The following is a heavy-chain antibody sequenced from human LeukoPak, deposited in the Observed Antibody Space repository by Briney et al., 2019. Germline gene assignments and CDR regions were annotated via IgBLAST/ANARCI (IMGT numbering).Heavy chain of an antibody. CDR3: ASVVVVAAIFDY. V-gene: IGHV4-34*01. CDR1: GGSFSGYY. D-gene: IGHD2-15*01. CDR2: INHSGST. Sequence: PSETLSLTCAVYGGSFSGYYWSWIRQPPGKGLEWIGEINHSGSTNYNPSLKSRVTISVDTSKNQFSLKLSSVTAADTAVYYCASVVVVAAIFDYWGQGTLVTVSS. J-gene: IGHJ4*02.